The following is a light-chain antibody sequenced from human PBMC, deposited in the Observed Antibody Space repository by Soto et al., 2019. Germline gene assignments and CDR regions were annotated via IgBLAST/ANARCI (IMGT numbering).Light chain of an antibody. V-gene: IGLV1-40*01. CDR3: QSYDSSLSGYV. CDR1: SANIGASWN. CDR2: GNN. J-gene: IGLJ1*01. Sequence: QSVLPQPPSVSGAPGQRVTISCTGSSANIGASWNLDWYQQLPGTAPKLLIYGNNNRPSGVPARFSGSKSGTSASLAIAGLQAEDEGDYYCQSYDSSLSGYVFGTGTKVTVL.